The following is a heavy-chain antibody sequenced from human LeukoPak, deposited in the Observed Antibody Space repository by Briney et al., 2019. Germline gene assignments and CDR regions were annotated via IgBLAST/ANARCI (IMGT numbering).Heavy chain of an antibody. Sequence: SETLSLTCAVSGYSISSGYYWGRIRQPPGKGLEWIGRIYHSGSTYYNPSLKSRVTISVDTSKNQFSLKLSSVTAADTAVYYCAREGTGGLWFGELFYDWFDPWGQGTLVTVSS. CDR2: IYHSGST. D-gene: IGHD3-10*01. V-gene: IGHV4-38-2*02. CDR3: AREGTGGLWFGELFYDWFDP. CDR1: GYSISSGYY. J-gene: IGHJ5*02.